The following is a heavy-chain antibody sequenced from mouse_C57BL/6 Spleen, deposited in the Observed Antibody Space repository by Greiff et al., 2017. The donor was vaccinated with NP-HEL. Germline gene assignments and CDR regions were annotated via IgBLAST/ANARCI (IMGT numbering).Heavy chain of an antibody. CDR1: GYTFTDHT. CDR3: ARPYGNYGWFAY. V-gene: IGHV1-78*01. CDR2: IYPRDGGT. Sequence: QVQLQQSDAELVKPGASVKISCKVSGYTFTDHTVHWMKQRPEQGLEWIGYIYPRDGGTKYNEKFKGKATLTADKSSSTAYMQLNSLTSEDSAVYYCARPYGNYGWFAYWGQGTLVTVSA. D-gene: IGHD2-1*01. J-gene: IGHJ3*01.